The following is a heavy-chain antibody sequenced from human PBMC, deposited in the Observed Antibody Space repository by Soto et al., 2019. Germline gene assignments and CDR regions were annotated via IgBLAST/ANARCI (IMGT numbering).Heavy chain of an antibody. V-gene: IGHV4-59*01. CDR2: IYYSGST. CDR3: ARYNSYAIDY. CDR1: GGSISSYY. D-gene: IGHD2-8*01. J-gene: IGHJ4*02. Sequence: SETLSLTCTVPGGSISSYYWSWIRQPPGKRLERIGYIYYSGSTNYNPSLKSRVTISVDTSKNQFSLKMTSVTAADRAMYFCARYNSYAIDYWGRGTLVTVSS.